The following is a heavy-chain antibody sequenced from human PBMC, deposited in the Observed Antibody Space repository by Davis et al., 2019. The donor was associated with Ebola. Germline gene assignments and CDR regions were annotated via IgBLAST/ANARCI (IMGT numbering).Heavy chain of an antibody. CDR3: ARDREWLVQGYFDY. Sequence: MPSETLSLTCAVSGGSISSSYWWSWVRQPPGKGLEWIGEIYHTGSTNYNPSLKRRVTISVDKSKNQFSLKLSSVTAADTAVYFCARDREWLVQGYFDYWGQGTLVTVSS. CDR2: IYHTGST. V-gene: IGHV4-4*02. CDR1: GGSISSSYW. D-gene: IGHD6-19*01. J-gene: IGHJ4*02.